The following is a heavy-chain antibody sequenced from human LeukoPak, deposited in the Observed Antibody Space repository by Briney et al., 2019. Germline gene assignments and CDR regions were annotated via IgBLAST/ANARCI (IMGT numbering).Heavy chain of an antibody. CDR3: ARERGDGYNWYYYGMDV. Sequence: TGGSLRLSCVVSGFTFSDHYMEWVRQAPGKGLEWVARSRNRLNSYTTEYADSVKGRFTISRDNSKNTLYLQMNSLRAEDTAVYYCARERGDGYNWYYYGMDVWGQGTTVTVSS. J-gene: IGHJ6*02. CDR2: SRNRLNSYTT. CDR1: GFTFSDHY. D-gene: IGHD5-24*01. V-gene: IGHV3-72*01.